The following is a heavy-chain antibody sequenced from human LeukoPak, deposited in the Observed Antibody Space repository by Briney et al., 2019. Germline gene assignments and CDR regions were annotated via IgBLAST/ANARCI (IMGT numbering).Heavy chain of an antibody. CDR3: ARDPGYYDILTGYLSTFYFDY. D-gene: IGHD3-9*01. CDR1: GYTFTSYG. J-gene: IGHJ4*02. V-gene: IGHV1-18*01. CDR2: ISAYNGNT. Sequence: ASVKVSCKASGYTFTSYGISWVRQAPGQGLEWMGWISAYNGNTNYAQKLQGRVTMTTDTSTSTAYMELRSLRSDDTAVYYCARDPGYYDILTGYLSTFYFDYRGQGTLVTVSS.